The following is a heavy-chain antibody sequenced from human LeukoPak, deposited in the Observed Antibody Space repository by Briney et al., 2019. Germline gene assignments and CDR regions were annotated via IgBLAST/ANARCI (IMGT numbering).Heavy chain of an antibody. CDR1: GFTFSSYW. D-gene: IGHD5-12*01. V-gene: IGHV3-7*01. CDR3: AKDLSGTDYYFDY. Sequence: GGSLRLSCAASGFTFSSYWMSWVRQAPGKGLEWVANIKQDGSEKYYVDSVKGRFTISRDNAKNSLYLQMNSLRAEDTAVYYCAKDLSGTDYYFDYWGQGTLVTVSS. CDR2: IKQDGSEK. J-gene: IGHJ4*02.